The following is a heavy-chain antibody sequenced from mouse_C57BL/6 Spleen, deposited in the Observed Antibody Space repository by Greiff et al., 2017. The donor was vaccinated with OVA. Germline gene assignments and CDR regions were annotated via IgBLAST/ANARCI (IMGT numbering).Heavy chain of an antibody. D-gene: IGHD2-4*01. J-gene: IGHJ2*01. CDR1: GYTFTSYG. V-gene: IGHV1-81*01. CDR3: ARMETTMSGTFYFDY. Sequence: QVQLQQSGAELVRPGASVKLSCKASGYTFTSYGISWVKQRTGQGLEWIGEIYPRSGNTYYNEKFKGKATLTADKSSSTACMELRSLTSEDSAVYFCARMETTMSGTFYFDYWGQGTTLTVSS. CDR2: IYPRSGNT.